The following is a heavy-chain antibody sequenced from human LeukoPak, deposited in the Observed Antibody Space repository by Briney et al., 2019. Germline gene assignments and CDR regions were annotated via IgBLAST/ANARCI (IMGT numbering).Heavy chain of an antibody. CDR3: TRIGRCSVGSCLGGFAP. J-gene: IGHJ5*02. V-gene: IGHV4-31*03. Sequence: SQTLSLTCTVSGGSISSGDYPWNWIRQFPGKGLEWIGYMSYSGTTNYNPSLRSRVSISLDTSKNQFSLRLNSVTAADTAVYYCTRIGRCSVGSCLGGFAPWGKGTLVTVS. CDR1: GGSISSGDYP. D-gene: IGHD2-15*01. CDR2: MSYSGTT.